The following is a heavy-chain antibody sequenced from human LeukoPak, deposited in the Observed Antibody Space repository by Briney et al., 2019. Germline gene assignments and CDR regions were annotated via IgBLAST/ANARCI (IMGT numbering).Heavy chain of an antibody. CDR1: GGTFSSYA. D-gene: IGHD1-26*01. V-gene: IGHV1-69*06. CDR3: ARAGDLVGATSYYFDY. CDR2: IIPIFGTA. J-gene: IGHJ4*02. Sequence: GASVKVSRKASGGTFSSYAISWVRQAPGQGLEWMGRIIPIFGTANYAQKSQGRVTITADKSTSTAYMELSSLRSEDTAVYYCARAGDLVGATSYYFDYWGQGTLVTVSS.